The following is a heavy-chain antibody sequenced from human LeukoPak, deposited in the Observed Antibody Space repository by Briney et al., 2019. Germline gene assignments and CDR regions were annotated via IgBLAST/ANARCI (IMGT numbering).Heavy chain of an antibody. CDR3: ARDLVGGIWSAGF. J-gene: IGHJ4*02. D-gene: IGHD3-3*01. CDR2: INPNSGET. V-gene: IGHV1-2*06. CDR1: GFTFTGYY. Sequence: ASVKVSCRTSGFTFTGYYVHWIRQAPGQGLEWMGRINPNSGETIYTERFQGRVTMTRDTSISTAYMELSSLRSDDTAVYYCARDLVGGIWSAGFWGQGYLVTVSS.